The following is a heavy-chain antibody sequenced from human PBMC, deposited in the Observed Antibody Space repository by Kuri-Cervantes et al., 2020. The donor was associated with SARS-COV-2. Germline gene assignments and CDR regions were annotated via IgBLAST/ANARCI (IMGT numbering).Heavy chain of an antibody. J-gene: IGHJ6*03. CDR2: ISGYSGNT. V-gene: IGHV1-18*01. Sequence: ASVKVSCKTSGYNFNSYGVTWVRQAPGQGLEWMGWISGYSGNTDYAQRFQDRVILTRDTYTGTAYMELRSLRSDDTAVYYCARAYGFLRYIYYMDVWGRGTTVTVSS. CDR1: GYNFNSYG. CDR3: ARAYGFLRYIYYMDV. D-gene: IGHD4-17*01.